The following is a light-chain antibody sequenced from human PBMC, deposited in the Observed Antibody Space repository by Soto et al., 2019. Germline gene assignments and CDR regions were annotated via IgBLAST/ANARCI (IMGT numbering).Light chain of an antibody. CDR1: QSMSSW. CDR2: DAS. V-gene: IGKV1-5*01. CDR3: QQRSSWPLT. Sequence: DMQLTQSPSTLSASVGDRVTITCRASQSMSSWLAWYQQKPGKAPKLLNYDASSLESGVPPRFSGSGYGTEVTLTIYSLEPEDFAVYYCQQRSSWPLTFGGGTKVEI. J-gene: IGKJ4*01.